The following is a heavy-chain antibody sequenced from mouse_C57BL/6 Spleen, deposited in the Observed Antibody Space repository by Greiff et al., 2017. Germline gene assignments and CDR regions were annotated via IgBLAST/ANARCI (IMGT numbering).Heavy chain of an antibody. D-gene: IGHD4-1*01. CDR2: ISSGGSYT. Sequence: DVMLVESGGDLVKPGGSLKLSCAASGFTFSSYGMSWVRQTPDKRLEWVATISSGGSYTYYPDSVKGRFTISRDNAKNTLYLQMSSLKSEDTAMYYCARHELGLDYWGQGTTLTVSS. J-gene: IGHJ2*01. CDR3: ARHELGLDY. CDR1: GFTFSSYG. V-gene: IGHV5-6*02.